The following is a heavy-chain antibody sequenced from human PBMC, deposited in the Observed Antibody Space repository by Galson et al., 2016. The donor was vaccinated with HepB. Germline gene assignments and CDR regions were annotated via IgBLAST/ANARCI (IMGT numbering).Heavy chain of an antibody. V-gene: IGHV3-23*01. D-gene: IGHD4/OR15-4a*01. CDR2: INNGAATT. CDR1: GFFFSGRA. CDR3: ARDDYSGGRGSPDY. J-gene: IGHJ4*02. Sequence: SLRLSCAASGFFFSGRAMSWVRQAPGKGLEWVSGINNGAATTGYAASVKGRFTISRDNSKNTLYLQMNNLGTEDTAVYYCARDDYSGGRGSPDYWGQGTLVTVSS.